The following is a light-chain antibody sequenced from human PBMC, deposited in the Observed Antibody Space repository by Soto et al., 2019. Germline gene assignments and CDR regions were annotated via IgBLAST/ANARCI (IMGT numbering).Light chain of an antibody. Sequence: EIVLTQSPDTLSLSPWERATLSCRASQSVSSYLAWYQQKPGQAPRLLIYDANTRASGIPARFSGSGSGTDFTLSISSLEPEDFAVYYCQPRSKWPLTFGGGTKVEI. CDR3: QPRSKWPLT. V-gene: IGKV3-11*01. J-gene: IGKJ4*01. CDR2: DAN. CDR1: QSVSSY.